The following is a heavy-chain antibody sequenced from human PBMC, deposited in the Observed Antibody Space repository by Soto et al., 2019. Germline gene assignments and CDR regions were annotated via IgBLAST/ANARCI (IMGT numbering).Heavy chain of an antibody. CDR1: GGSISSYY. CDR3: AKRDSSGYYLY. Sequence: SETLSLTCTVSGGSISSYYWSWIRQPPGKGLEWIGFIYSSGSTNYNPSLKSRVTISVDTSKNQLSLKLSSVTGADTAVYYCAKRDSSGYYLYWGQGTLVTVSS. V-gene: IGHV4-59*01. CDR2: IYSSGST. J-gene: IGHJ4*02. D-gene: IGHD3-22*01.